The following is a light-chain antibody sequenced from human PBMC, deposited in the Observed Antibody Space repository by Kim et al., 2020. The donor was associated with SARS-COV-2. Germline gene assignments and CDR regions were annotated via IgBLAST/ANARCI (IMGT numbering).Light chain of an antibody. CDR2: GAS. V-gene: IGKV1D-12*01. CDR1: HDIGGL. J-gene: IGKJ5*01. CDR3: QDANNCPII. Sequence: ASVGDRGTVTCRAGHDIGGLVSWYQQTPGNAPKLLISGASTLQTGVPSMFSGSGSGTHFPLTISHLQPEDSATYYCQDANNCPIIFGQGTRLEIK.